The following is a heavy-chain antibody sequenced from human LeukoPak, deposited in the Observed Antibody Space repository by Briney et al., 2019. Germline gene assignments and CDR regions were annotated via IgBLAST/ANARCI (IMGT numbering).Heavy chain of an antibody. CDR3: AREMATESDAFDI. J-gene: IGHJ3*02. CDR2: IWYDGSNK. D-gene: IGHD5-24*01. V-gene: IGHV3-33*01. Sequence: GGSLRLSCAASGFTFSNYGMHWVRQAPGKGLEWMAVIWYDGSNKYYADSVKGRFTISRDNSKNTLYLQMNSLRAEDTAVYYCAREMATESDAFDIWGQGTMVTVSS. CDR1: GFTFSNYG.